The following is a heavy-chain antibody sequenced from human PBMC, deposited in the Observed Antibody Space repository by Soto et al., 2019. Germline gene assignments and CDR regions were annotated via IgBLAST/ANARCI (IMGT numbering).Heavy chain of an antibody. V-gene: IGHV1-3*01. Sequence: QVQLVQSGAEVKKPGASVKVSCKASGYTFSSYAIHWVRQAPGQRLEWMGLINAGNGNTKYSQRFQGRVTITRDTSASTAYMELSSLRSEDTAVYYCARDQNVLRGSSSLGNYWGQGTLVTVSS. CDR1: GYTFSSYA. CDR3: ARDQNVLRGSSSLGNY. J-gene: IGHJ4*02. CDR2: INAGNGNT. D-gene: IGHD3-16*01.